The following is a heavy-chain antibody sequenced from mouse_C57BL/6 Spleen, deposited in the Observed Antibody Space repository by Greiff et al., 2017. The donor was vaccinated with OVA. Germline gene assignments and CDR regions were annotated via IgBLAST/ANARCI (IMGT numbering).Heavy chain of an antibody. V-gene: IGHV2-2*01. CDR2: IWSGGST. D-gene: IGHD2-5*01. J-gene: IGHJ1*03. CDR1: GFSLTSYG. Sequence: QVQLQQSGPGLVQPSQSLSITCKVSGFSLTSYGVHWVRQSPGKGLEWLGVIWSGGSTDYNAAFISRLSISKDNSKSQVFFKMNSLQADDTAIYYCARGDSNYVYWYFDVWGTGTTVTVSS. CDR3: ARGDSNYVYWYFDV.